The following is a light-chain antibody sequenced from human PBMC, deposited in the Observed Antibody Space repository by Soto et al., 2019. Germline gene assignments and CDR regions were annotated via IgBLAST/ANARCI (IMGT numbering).Light chain of an antibody. CDR3: AAWDDSLNGSYV. CDR1: SSNIGSNT. CDR2: SNN. J-gene: IGLJ1*01. V-gene: IGLV1-44*01. Sequence: QSVLTQPPSASGTPGQRVTISCSGSSSNIGSNTVNWYQQLRGTAPKLLIYSNNQRPSGVPDRFSGSKSGTSASLAISGLQSEDEADYYCAAWDDSLNGSYVFGTGTKLTVL.